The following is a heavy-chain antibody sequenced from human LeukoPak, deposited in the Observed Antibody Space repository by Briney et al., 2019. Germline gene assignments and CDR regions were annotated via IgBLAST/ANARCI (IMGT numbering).Heavy chain of an antibody. D-gene: IGHD3-10*01. CDR3: ARESDGSGSSFDY. J-gene: IGHJ4*02. CDR1: GGSISSSSYY. CDR2: IYYSGST. Sequence: PSETLSLTCTVSGGSISSSSYYWGWIRQPPGKGLEWIGSIYYSGSTYYNPSLKSRVTRSVDTSKNQFSLKLSSVTAADTAVYYCARESDGSGSSFDYWGQGTLVTVSS. V-gene: IGHV4-39*07.